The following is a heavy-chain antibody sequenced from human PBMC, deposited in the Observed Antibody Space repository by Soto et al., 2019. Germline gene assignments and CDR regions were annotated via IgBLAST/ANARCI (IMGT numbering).Heavy chain of an antibody. V-gene: IGHV4-39*01. CDR2: IYYSGST. J-gene: IGHJ3*02. D-gene: IGHD2-2*02. CDR3: ARHGDCSSTSCYSVNAFDI. CDR1: GGSISSSSYY. Sequence: SETLSLTCTVSGGSISSSSYYWGWIRQPPGKGLEWIGSIYYSGSTYYNPSLKSRVTISVDTSKNQFSLKLSSVTAADTAVYYCARHGDCSSTSCYSVNAFDIWGQGTMVTVSS.